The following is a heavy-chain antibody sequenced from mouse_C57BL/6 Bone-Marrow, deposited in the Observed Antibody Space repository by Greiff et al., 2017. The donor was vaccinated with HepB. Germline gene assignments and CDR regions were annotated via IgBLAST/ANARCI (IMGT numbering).Heavy chain of an antibody. CDR2: IDPSDSYT. V-gene: IGHV1-50*01. D-gene: IGHD1-1*01. Sequence: PGQGLEWIGEIDPSDSYTNYNQKFKGKATLTVDTSSSTAYMQLSSLTSEDSAVYYCAIDLYYGSSFSWFAYWGQGTLVTVSA. J-gene: IGHJ3*01. CDR3: AIDLYYGSSFSWFAY.